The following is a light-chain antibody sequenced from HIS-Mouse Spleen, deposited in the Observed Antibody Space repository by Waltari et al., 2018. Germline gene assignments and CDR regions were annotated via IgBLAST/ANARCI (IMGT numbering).Light chain of an antibody. Sequence: SYELTQPPSVSVSPGQTARITCSGDALPKKYAYWYQQKSGQAPVLVIYEDGKRPSGIPVRFSGSSSGTRATLTISAAQVEDEADYYCYSTDSSGNHRVFGGGTKLTVL. J-gene: IGLJ2*01. V-gene: IGLV3-10*01. CDR3: YSTDSSGNHRV. CDR1: ALPKKY. CDR2: EDG.